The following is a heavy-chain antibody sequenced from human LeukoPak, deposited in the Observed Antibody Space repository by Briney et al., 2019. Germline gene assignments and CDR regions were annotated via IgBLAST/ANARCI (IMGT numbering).Heavy chain of an antibody. Sequence: GASVKVSCKASGYSFTNYYMHWVRQAPGQGLEWMGMINPSGGSTTYALKFQGRVTMTRDMSTSTVYMELSSLTSEDTAVYYCARTRGYYFDYWGQGTLVTVSS. CDR2: INPSGGST. CDR1: GYSFTNYY. V-gene: IGHV1-46*01. J-gene: IGHJ4*02. CDR3: ARTRGYYFDY.